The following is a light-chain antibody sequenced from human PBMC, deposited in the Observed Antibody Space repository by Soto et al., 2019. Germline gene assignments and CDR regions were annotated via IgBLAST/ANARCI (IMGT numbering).Light chain of an antibody. CDR1: SSDVGGYNY. CDR2: DVV. V-gene: IGLV2-14*01. J-gene: IGLJ3*02. CDR3: NSYTSSSTVV. Sequence: QSALTQPASVSGSPGQSITISYTGTSSDVGGYNYVSWYQQHPGKAPKLMIYDVVNRPSGVSNRFSGSKSGNTASLTISGLQPEDEADYYCNSYTSSSTVVFGGGTKVTVL.